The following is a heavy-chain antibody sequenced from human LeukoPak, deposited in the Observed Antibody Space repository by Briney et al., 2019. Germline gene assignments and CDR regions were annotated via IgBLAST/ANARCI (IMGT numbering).Heavy chain of an antibody. J-gene: IGHJ5*02. V-gene: IGHV4-31*03. Sequence: SETLSLTCTVSGGSISSGGYYWSWIRQHPGKGLEWIGYIYYSGSTYYNPSLKSRVTISVDTSKNQFSLKLSSVTAADTAVYYCARDRRYGDYEKNWSDPWGQGTLVTVSS. CDR1: GGSISSGGYY. CDR2: IYYSGST. CDR3: ARDRRYGDYEKNWSDP. D-gene: IGHD4-17*01.